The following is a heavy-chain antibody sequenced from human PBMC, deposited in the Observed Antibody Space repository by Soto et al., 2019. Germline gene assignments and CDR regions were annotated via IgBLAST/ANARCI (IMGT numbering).Heavy chain of an antibody. Sequence: LRLSCAASGFTFSSYSMNWVRQAPGKVLEWVSSISSSSSYIYYADSVKGRFTISRDNAKNSLYLQMNSLRAEDTAVYYCARDKSWSRHYSSSDYYYYYGMDVWGQGTTVTVSS. CDR3: ARDKSWSRHYSSSDYYYYYGMDV. D-gene: IGHD6-13*01. V-gene: IGHV3-21*01. CDR1: GFTFSSYS. J-gene: IGHJ6*02. CDR2: ISSSSSYI.